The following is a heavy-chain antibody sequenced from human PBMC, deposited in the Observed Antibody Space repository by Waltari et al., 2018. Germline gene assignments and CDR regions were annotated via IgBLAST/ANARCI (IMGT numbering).Heavy chain of an antibody. CDR1: GGSIRSGGYY. Sequence: QVQLQESGPGLVKPSQTLSLTCTVSGGSIRSGGYYWSWIRQHPGKGLEWIGYIYYSGSTYYNPSLKSRVTISVDTSKNQFSLKLSSVTAADTAVYYCARSSIAARRADYWGQGTLVTVSS. J-gene: IGHJ4*02. CDR3: ARSSIAARRADY. CDR2: IYYSGST. D-gene: IGHD6-6*01. V-gene: IGHV4-31*03.